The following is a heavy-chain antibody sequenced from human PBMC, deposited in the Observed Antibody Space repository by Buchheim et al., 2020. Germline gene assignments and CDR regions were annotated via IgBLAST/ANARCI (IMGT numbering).Heavy chain of an antibody. V-gene: IGHV3-30*18. D-gene: IGHD6-19*01. CDR2: ISNDGSDK. Sequence: QVQLVESGGGVVQPGGSLRLSCAASGFTFSIYGMDWVRQAPGKGLEWVAVISNDGSDKYYADSVKGRFTISRDNSKNTLSLQMNSLRAEDTAVYYCAKSHSSDWYSFVYWGQGTL. CDR1: GFTFSIYG. CDR3: AKSHSSDWYSFVY. J-gene: IGHJ4*02.